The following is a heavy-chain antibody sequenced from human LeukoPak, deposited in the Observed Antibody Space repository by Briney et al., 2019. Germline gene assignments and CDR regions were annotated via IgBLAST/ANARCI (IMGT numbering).Heavy chain of an antibody. J-gene: IGHJ4*02. CDR2: IYYSGST. V-gene: IGHV4-39*01. Sequence: SETLSLTCTVSGGSISSSSYYWDWIRQPPGKGLEWIGSIYYSGSTYYNPSLKSRVTISVDTSKNQFSLKLSSVTAADTAVYHCARNAHSSSWYVDYWGQGTLVTVSS. CDR3: ARNAHSSSWYVDY. D-gene: IGHD6-13*01. CDR1: GGSISSSSYY.